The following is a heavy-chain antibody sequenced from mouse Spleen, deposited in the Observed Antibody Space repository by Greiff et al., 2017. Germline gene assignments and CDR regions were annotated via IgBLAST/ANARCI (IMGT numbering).Heavy chain of an antibody. Sequence: QVHVKQSGAELVRPGTSVKMSCKASGYTFTNYWIGWAKQRPGHGLEWIGDIYPGGGYTNYNEKFKGKATLTADKSSSTAYMQFSSLTSEDSAIYYCARWYGNYGGFAYWGQGTLVTVSA. D-gene: IGHD2-10*02. CDR1: GYTFTNYW. J-gene: IGHJ3*01. V-gene: IGHV1-63*01. CDR2: IYPGGGYT. CDR3: ARWYGNYGGFAY.